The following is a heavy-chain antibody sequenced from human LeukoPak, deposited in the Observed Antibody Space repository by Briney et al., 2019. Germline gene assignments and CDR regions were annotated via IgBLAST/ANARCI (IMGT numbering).Heavy chain of an antibody. D-gene: IGHD1-26*01. Sequence: PSETLSLTCTVSGGSISSGDYYWSWLRQPPGKGLEWIGYIYYSGSTYYNPSLNSRVTISVDTSKTQFSLKLSSVTAADTAVYYCARVTVGVFDYWGQGTLVTVSS. CDR2: IYYSGST. CDR1: GGSISSGDYY. J-gene: IGHJ4*02. V-gene: IGHV4-30-4*01. CDR3: ARVTVGVFDY.